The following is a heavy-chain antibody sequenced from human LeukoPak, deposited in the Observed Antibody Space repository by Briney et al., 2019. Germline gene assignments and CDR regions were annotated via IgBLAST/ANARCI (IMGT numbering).Heavy chain of an antibody. D-gene: IGHD3-16*01. CDR3: AREGEYYLDY. Sequence: SETLSLTCTVSGGSVSSGSYYWSWIRQPPGKGLEWIGYIHYSGSTNYNPSLKSRVTMLVDTSKNQFSLKLSSVTAADTAVYYCAREGEYYLDYWGQGTLVTVSS. J-gene: IGHJ4*02. CDR2: IHYSGST. CDR1: GGSVSSGSYY. V-gene: IGHV4-61*01.